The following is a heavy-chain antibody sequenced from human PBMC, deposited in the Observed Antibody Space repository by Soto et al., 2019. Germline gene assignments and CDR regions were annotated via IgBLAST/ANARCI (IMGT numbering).Heavy chain of an antibody. Sequence: GGSLRLSCAASGFAFSSYSMNWVRQAPGKGLEWVSSISSSSSYIYYADSVKGRFTISRDNAKNSLYLQMNSLRAEDTAVYYCARVLRFLEWYSDYWGQGTLVTVSS. CDR2: ISSSSSYI. J-gene: IGHJ4*02. D-gene: IGHD3-3*01. CDR1: GFAFSSYS. V-gene: IGHV3-21*01. CDR3: ARVLRFLEWYSDY.